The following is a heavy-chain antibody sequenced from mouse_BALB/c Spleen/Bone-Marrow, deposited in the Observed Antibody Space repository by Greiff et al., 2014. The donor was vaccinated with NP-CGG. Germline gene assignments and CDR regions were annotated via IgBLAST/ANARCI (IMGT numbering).Heavy chain of an antibody. CDR3: ARRGFITTVVEGYFDY. CDR2: IDPYYGGT. J-gene: IGHJ2*01. D-gene: IGHD1-1*01. V-gene: IGHV1-39*01. CDR1: GYSFTGYN. Sequence: VQLHQSGPELEKPGASVKISCKASGYSFTGYNMNWVKQSNGKSLEWIGNIDPYYGGTSYNQKFKGKATLTVDKSSSTAYMQLKSLTSEDSAVYYCARRGFITTVVEGYFDYWGQGTTLTVSS.